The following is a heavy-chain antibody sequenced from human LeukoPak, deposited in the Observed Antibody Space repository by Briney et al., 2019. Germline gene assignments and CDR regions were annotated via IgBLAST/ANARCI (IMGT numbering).Heavy chain of an antibody. CDR1: GFTFSDSA. Sequence: GGSLKLSCAASGFTFSDSAMHWVCQASGKGLEWVGRIRSKANSYATAYAASVKGRFTISRDDSKNTAYLQMNSLKTEDTAVYYCVRHGASGSYYIDYWGQGTLVTVSS. CDR2: IRSKANSYAT. J-gene: IGHJ4*02. V-gene: IGHV3-73*01. CDR3: VRHGASGSYYIDY. D-gene: IGHD1-26*01.